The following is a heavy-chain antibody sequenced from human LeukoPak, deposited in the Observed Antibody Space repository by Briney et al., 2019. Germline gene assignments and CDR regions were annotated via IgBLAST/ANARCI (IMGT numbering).Heavy chain of an antibody. Sequence: GGSLRLSCAASGFTFSSYSMNWVRQAPGKGLEWVSSISSSSSYIYYADSVKGRFTVSRDNAKNSLYLQMNSLRAEDTAVYYYARDPLPLGSGRLDYWGQGTLVTVSS. J-gene: IGHJ4*02. V-gene: IGHV3-21*01. CDR1: GFTFSSYS. CDR2: ISSSSSYI. CDR3: ARDPLPLGSGRLDY. D-gene: IGHD3-10*02.